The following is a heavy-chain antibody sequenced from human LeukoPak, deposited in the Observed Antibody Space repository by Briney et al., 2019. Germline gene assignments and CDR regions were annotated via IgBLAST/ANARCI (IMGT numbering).Heavy chain of an antibody. CDR2: IRPGGGST. D-gene: IGHD1-26*01. V-gene: IGHV3-23*01. J-gene: IGHJ4*02. CDR3: ARGVGVTTYYSDC. CDR1: GFIFIGYA. Sequence: PGGSLRLSCAASGFIFIGYAMSWVRQAPGKGLEWVSSIRPGGGSTYYADSVKGRFTISRDNSKNTLYLQMNSLRADDTAVYYCARGVGVTTYYSDCWGQGALVTVSS.